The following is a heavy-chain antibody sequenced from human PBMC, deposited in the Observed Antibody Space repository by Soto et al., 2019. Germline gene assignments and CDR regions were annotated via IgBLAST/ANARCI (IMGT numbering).Heavy chain of an antibody. J-gene: IGHJ4*02. V-gene: IGHV2-5*02. CDR2: IYWDDDK. CDR1: GFTFTTDGMG. D-gene: IGHD6-13*01. Sequence: QIPLKESGPTLVKPTQTLTLTCTFSGFTFTTDGMGVGWIRQPPGKALEWLALIYWDDDKRYSPSLKSRLTITKGASRDQVVLTLTNMDPADTATSYWAHLYWAASGTRYYFDYWGQGNLVTGSS. CDR3: AHLYWAASGTRYYFDY.